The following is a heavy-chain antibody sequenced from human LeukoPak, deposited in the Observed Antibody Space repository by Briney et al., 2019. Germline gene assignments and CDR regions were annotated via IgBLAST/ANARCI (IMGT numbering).Heavy chain of an antibody. J-gene: IGHJ4*02. CDR1: GYTFDDYG. V-gene: IGHV3-20*04. D-gene: IGHD4-17*01. Sequence: RPGGSLRLSCAASGYTFDDYGMSGVRQAPGKGLEWVSGINWNGGSTGYADSVKGRFTISRDNAKNSLYLQMNSLRAEDTAVYYCARERTTVTRRGYFDYWGQGTLVTVSS. CDR2: INWNGGST. CDR3: ARERTTVTRRGYFDY.